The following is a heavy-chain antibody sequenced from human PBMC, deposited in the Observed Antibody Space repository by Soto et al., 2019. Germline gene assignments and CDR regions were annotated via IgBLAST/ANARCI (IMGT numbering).Heavy chain of an antibody. D-gene: IGHD6-13*01. CDR3: TTSHLRVSRTGIDY. V-gene: IGHV3-15*01. CDR1: GFTFSNAW. CDR2: IKSKTDGGTT. J-gene: IGHJ4*02. Sequence: GGSLRLSCAASGFTFSNAWMSWVRQAPGKGLEWVGRIKSKTDGGTTDYAAPVKGRFTISRDDSKNTLYLQMNSLKTEDTAVYYCTTSHLRVSRTGIDYWGQGTLVTVSS.